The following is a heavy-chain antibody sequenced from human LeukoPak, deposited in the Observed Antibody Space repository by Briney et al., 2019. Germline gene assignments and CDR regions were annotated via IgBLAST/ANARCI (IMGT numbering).Heavy chain of an antibody. V-gene: IGHV1-2*06. Sequence: VASVKVSCEASGYTFTGYYMHWVRQAPGQGLEWMGRINPNSGGTNYAQKFQGRVTMTRDTSISTAYMELSRLRSDDTAVYYCARGAFGGTTYYMDVWGKGTTVTVSS. J-gene: IGHJ6*03. CDR1: GYTFTGYY. D-gene: IGHD1-7*01. CDR2: INPNSGGT. CDR3: ARGAFGGTTYYMDV.